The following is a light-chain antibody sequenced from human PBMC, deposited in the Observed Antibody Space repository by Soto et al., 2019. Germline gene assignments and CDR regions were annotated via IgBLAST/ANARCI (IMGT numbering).Light chain of an antibody. CDR3: QQDGSSQT. CDR2: GAS. J-gene: IGKJ1*01. V-gene: IGKV3-20*01. Sequence: EIVLTQSPGTLSLSPGERATLSCRASQSVSSSYLAWYQQKPGQAPRLLIYGASSRSTGIPDMFSGSGSGKDFTLTISRLEPEDFALYYYQQDGSSQTFGPGTKVEIK. CDR1: QSVSSSY.